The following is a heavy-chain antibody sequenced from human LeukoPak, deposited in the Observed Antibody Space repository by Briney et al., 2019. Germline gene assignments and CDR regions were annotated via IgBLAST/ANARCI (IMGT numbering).Heavy chain of an antibody. CDR1: GFTFSGYW. D-gene: IGHD6-25*01. J-gene: IGHJ4*02. Sequence: GGSLRLSCAASGFTFSGYWMHWVRQAPGKGLVWVSWINSDGSSTNYADSVKGRFTTSRDNAKNTLYLQMNSLRAEDTAVYYCARHVTPGPADWGQGTLVTVSS. V-gene: IGHV3-74*01. CDR2: INSDGSST. CDR3: ARHVTPGPAD.